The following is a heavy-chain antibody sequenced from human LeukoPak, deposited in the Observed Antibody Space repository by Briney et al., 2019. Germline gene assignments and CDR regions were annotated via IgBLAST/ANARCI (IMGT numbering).Heavy chain of an antibody. V-gene: IGHV3-30-3*01. CDR2: ISYDGSNK. J-gene: IGHJ4*02. D-gene: IGHD4-11*01. Sequence: PGRSLRLSCAASGFTFSSYAMHWVRQAPGKGLEWVAVISYDGSNKYYADSVKGRFTISRDNSKNTLYLQMNGLRAEDTAVYYCARVTYYSSHFDYWGQGTLVTVSS. CDR3: ARVTYYSSHFDY. CDR1: GFTFSSYA.